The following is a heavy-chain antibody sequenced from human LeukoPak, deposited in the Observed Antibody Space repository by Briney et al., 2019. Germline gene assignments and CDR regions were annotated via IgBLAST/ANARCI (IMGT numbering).Heavy chain of an antibody. Sequence: SETLSLTCTVSGGSISSGGYYWSWIRQPPGKGLEWIGEINHSGSTNYNPSLKSRVTISVDTSKNQFSLKLSSVTAADTAVYYCARGPSGDGLDYWGQGTLVTVSS. D-gene: IGHD5-24*01. V-gene: IGHV4-39*07. J-gene: IGHJ4*02. CDR1: GGSISSGGYY. CDR3: ARGPSGDGLDY. CDR2: INHSGST.